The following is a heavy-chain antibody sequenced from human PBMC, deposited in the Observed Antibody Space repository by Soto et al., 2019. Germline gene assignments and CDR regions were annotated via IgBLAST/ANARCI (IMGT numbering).Heavy chain of an antibody. CDR2: ISGSGDTT. CDR3: PNSPVISITWEKYFVN. Sequence: PGGSLRLSCSVSGLIVTNNYITWVRQAPGKGLEWVSTISGSGDTTHYADSVKGRFTISRDNSENTLYLQMNSLRVEDTAVYYCPNSPVISITWEKYFVNWGQGAPVTVSS. V-gene: IGHV3-23*01. CDR1: GLIVTNNY. D-gene: IGHD3-3*02. J-gene: IGHJ4*02.